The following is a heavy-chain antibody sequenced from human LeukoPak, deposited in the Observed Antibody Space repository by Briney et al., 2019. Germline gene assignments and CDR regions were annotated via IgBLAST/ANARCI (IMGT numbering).Heavy chain of an antibody. J-gene: IGHJ5*02. CDR2: ISSSSSYT. D-gene: IGHD2-15*01. CDR1: GFTFSVYY. V-gene: IGHV3-11*05. CDR3: ARVPDIVVVAFDP. Sequence: GGSLRLSCAASGFTFSVYYMSWVRQAPGKGLEWVSYISSSSSYTNYADSVKGRFTISRDNAKNSLYPQMNSMRAEDTAVYYCARVPDIVVVAFDPWGQRTLVTVSS.